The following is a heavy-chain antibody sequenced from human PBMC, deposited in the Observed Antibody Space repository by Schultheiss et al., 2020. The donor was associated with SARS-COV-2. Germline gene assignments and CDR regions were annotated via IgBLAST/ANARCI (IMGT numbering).Heavy chain of an antibody. Sequence: ASVKVSCKASGYTFTDYGISWVRQAPGQGLEWMGWISAYNGNTNYGQNLQGRVTMTTDTSTNTAYMELRSLRSDDTALYYCARDWGARANWGSNFDHWGPGTLVTVSS. CDR2: ISAYNGNT. J-gene: IGHJ4*02. CDR3: ARDWGARANWGSNFDH. D-gene: IGHD7-27*01. CDR1: GYTFTDYG. V-gene: IGHV1-18*04.